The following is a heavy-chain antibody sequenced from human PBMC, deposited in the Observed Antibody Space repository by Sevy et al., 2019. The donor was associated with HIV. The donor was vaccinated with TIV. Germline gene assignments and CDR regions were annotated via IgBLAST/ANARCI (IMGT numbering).Heavy chain of an antibody. J-gene: IGHJ4*02. Sequence: GGSLRLSCAASGFTFSSYAMSWVRQAPGKGLEWVSAISGSGGSTYYADSVKGRFTISRDNSKNTLYLQMNSLRAEDTAVYYCAKGGYGSGSYYSPYYFDYWGQGTLVTVSS. V-gene: IGHV3-23*01. CDR2: ISGSGGST. CDR1: GFTFSSYA. CDR3: AKGGYGSGSYYSPYYFDY. D-gene: IGHD3-10*01.